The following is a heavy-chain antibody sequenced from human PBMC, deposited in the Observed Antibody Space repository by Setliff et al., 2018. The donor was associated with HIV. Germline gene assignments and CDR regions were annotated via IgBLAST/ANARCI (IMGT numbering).Heavy chain of an antibody. Sequence: SETLSLTCTVSGGSINSYYWSWIRQPAGKGLEWIGRVTNTGDTSYNPSLKSRVTISVDTSKNQFSLKLSSVTAADTAVYYCARVQMAYAAFDVWGQGTMVTVSS. J-gene: IGHJ3*01. CDR3: ARVQMAYAAFDV. D-gene: IGHD4-17*01. CDR2: VTNTGDT. CDR1: GGSINSYY. V-gene: IGHV4-4*07.